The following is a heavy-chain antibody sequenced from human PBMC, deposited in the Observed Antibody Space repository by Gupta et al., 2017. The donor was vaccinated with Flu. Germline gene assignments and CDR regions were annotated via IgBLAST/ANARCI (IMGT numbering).Heavy chain of an antibody. D-gene: IGHD4-11*01. J-gene: IGHJ3*01. Sequence: QVHLQESGPGLVQPFETLSLTCSVTGASVASVTHYWSWIRQPPGKGLEWIGYAHNGGNTNYNPSLKSRVTISVDLSKNQVSLNLRSVTAADTAVYYGVKGDHTGDYNRPPCDVWGQGTVGAVSS. CDR2: AHNGGNT. CDR1: GASVASVTHY. CDR3: VKGDHTGDYNRPPCDV. V-gene: IGHV4-61*01.